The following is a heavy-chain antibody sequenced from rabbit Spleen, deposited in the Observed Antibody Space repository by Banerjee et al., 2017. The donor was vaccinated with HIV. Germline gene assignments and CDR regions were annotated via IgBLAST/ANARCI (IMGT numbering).Heavy chain of an antibody. V-gene: IGHV1S45*01. Sequence: QEQLEESGGDLVKPEGSLTLTCTASGFSFSSSYWICWVRQAPGKGLEWIACIYAGSSGDTYYASWAKGRFTISKTSSTTVTLQMTSLTAADMATYFCARDSGTSFSSYGMDLWGPGTLVTVS. J-gene: IGHJ6*01. CDR2: IYAGSSGDT. CDR1: GFSFSSSYW. D-gene: IGHD8-1*01. CDR3: ARDSGTSFSSYGMDL.